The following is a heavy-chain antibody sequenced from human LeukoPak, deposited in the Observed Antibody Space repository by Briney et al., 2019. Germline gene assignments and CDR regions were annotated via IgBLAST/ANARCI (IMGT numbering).Heavy chain of an antibody. CDR1: GFTFSNAW. CDR3: TTDLHHGAPGNAFDI. D-gene: IGHD4/OR15-4a*01. CDR2: IKSKTDGGTT. V-gene: IGHV3-15*01. J-gene: IGHJ3*02. Sequence: PGGSLRLSCAASGFTFSNAWMSWVRQAPGKGLEWVGRIKSKTDGGTTDYAAPVKGRFTISRDDSKNTLYLQMNGLKTEDTAVYYCTTDLHHGAPGNAFDIWGQGTMVTVSS.